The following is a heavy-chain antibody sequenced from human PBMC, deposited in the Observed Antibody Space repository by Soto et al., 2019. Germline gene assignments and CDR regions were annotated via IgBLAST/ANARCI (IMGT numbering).Heavy chain of an antibody. J-gene: IGHJ4*02. Sequence: SETLSLTCAVYGGSFSGYYWSWIRQPPGKGLDWIGEINHSGSTNYNPSLKSRVTISVDTSKNQFSLKLSSVTAADTAVYYCARGRRTTVTNEPFDYWGQGTLVTVSS. CDR2: INHSGST. D-gene: IGHD4-17*01. CDR1: GGSFSGYY. CDR3: ARGRRTTVTNEPFDY. V-gene: IGHV4-34*01.